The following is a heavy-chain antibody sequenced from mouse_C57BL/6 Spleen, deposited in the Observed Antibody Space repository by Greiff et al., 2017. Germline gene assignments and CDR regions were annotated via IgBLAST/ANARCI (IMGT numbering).Heavy chain of an antibody. V-gene: IGHV5-6*01. CDR1: GFTFSSYG. Sequence: EVKVVESGGDLVKPGGSLKLSCAASGFTFSSYGMSWVRQTPDKRLEWVATISSGGSYTYYPDSVKGRFTISRDNTNNTLYMQMSSLKSEDTAMYYCARDETGTRDYGDWGKGTTLTVAS. CDR2: ISSGGSYT. CDR3: ARDETGTRDYGD. D-gene: IGHD4-1*01. J-gene: IGHJ2*01.